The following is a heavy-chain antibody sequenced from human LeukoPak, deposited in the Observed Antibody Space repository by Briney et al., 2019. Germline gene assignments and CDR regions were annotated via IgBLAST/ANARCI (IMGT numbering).Heavy chain of an antibody. CDR2: IYSGGLT. V-gene: IGHV3-53*01. J-gene: IGHJ4*02. CDR1: GFTVTSSY. D-gene: IGHD4-17*01. Sequence: PGGSLRLSCAASGFTVTSSYMNWVRQAPGKGLEWVSLIYSGGLTFYADSVKGRFTVSRDRSRNTLYLQMKSLRAEDTAVYFCAKDGDYGDTTTPGYWVQGTLVTVSS. CDR3: AKDGDYGDTTTPGY.